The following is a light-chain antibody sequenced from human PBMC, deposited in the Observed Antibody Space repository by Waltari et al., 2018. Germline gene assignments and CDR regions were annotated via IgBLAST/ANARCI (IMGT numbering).Light chain of an antibody. CDR1: QSISNW. CDR3: QQYNSYSLLT. V-gene: IGKV1-5*03. CDR2: KAS. Sequence: DIQMTQSPSTLSASVGDRVTITCRASQSISNWLAWYQQKPGKAPKLLLYKASTLESGVPSRFSGSGSETEFTLTISSLQPDDFATYYCQQYNSYSLLTFGGGTKVEIK. J-gene: IGKJ4*01.